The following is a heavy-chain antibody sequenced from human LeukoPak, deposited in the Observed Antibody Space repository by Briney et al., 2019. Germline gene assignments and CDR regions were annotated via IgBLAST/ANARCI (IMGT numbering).Heavy chain of an antibody. V-gene: IGHV4-30-2*01. D-gene: IGHD3-3*01. CDR3: ARGVSRFLEWFDY. CDR1: GGSISSGGYT. J-gene: IGHJ4*02. Sequence: KSSETLSLTCAVSGGSISSGGYTWSWIRQPPGKGLEWIGYIYHSGSTNYNPSLKSRVTISVDTSKNQFSLKLSSVTAADTAVYYCARGVSRFLEWFDYWGQGTLVTVSS. CDR2: IYHSGST.